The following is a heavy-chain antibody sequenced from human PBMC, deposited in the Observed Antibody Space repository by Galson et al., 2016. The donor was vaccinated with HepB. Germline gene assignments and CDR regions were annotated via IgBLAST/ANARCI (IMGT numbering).Heavy chain of an antibody. D-gene: IGHD5-12*01. V-gene: IGHV1-18*01. Sequence: SVKVSCKASGYTFTNYGIHWVRQAPGQGLEWTAWISAYNGNTHYAQKVQGRVTLTTDTSTSTVYMELRSLRSDDTAIFYCATDIGGTGPFDNWGQGTLVTVSS. J-gene: IGHJ4*02. CDR3: ATDIGGTGPFDN. CDR1: GYTFTNYG. CDR2: ISAYNGNT.